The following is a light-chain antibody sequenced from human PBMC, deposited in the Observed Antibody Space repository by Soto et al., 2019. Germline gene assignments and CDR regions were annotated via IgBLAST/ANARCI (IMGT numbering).Light chain of an antibody. CDR1: QSVSSN. V-gene: IGKV3-15*01. Sequence: EIVMTQSPATLSVSPGERATLSCRASQSVSSNLAWYQQKPGQAPRLLIYGASTRATGIPARFSGSGSGTAFTLTISSLQSEDSAVYYCQQYNNWPQLTFGGGTKVEIK. CDR3: QQYNNWPQLT. CDR2: GAS. J-gene: IGKJ4*01.